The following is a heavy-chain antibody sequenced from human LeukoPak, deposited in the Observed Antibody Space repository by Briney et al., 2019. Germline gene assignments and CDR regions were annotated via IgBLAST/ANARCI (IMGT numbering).Heavy chain of an antibody. CDR1: GDSISSSNW. Sequence: PSETLSLTCAVSGDSISSSNWWSWVRQPPEKGLEWIGEIYHSGSTNYNPSLRSRVTISVDKSNNQFSLKLNSVTAADTAVYYCARVDGSSWYGNWFDPWGQGTLVTVSS. CDR3: ARVDGSSWYGNWFDP. J-gene: IGHJ5*02. CDR2: IYHSGST. V-gene: IGHV4-4*02. D-gene: IGHD6-13*01.